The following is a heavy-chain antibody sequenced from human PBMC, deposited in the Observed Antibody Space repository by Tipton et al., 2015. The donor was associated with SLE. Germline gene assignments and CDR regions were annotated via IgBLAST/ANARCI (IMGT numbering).Heavy chain of an antibody. CDR2: IYYSGST. J-gene: IGHJ2*01. V-gene: IGHV4-59*11. D-gene: IGHD3-22*01. Sequence: TLSLTCTVSGGSISSHYWSWIRQPPGKGLEWIGYIYYSGSTYYNPSLKSRVTISVDTSKNQFSLKLSSVTAADTAVYYCVDYYYDSSGYYDWYFDLWGRGTLVTVSS. CDR1: GGSISSHY. CDR3: VDYYYDSSGYYDWYFDL.